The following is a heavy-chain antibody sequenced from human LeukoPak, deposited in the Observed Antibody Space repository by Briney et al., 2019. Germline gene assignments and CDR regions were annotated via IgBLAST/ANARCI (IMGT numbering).Heavy chain of an antibody. CDR2: IYYSGGT. D-gene: IGHD2-2*01. CDR1: DGSISSYY. V-gene: IGHV4-59*01. J-gene: IGHJ4*02. Sequence: SETLSLTCTVSDGSISSYYWSWIRQPPGKGLEWIGYIYYSGGTNYNPSLKSRVTISMDTSKNQFSLKLTSVSAADTAVYYCARARGEGVPAGTLPDYWGQGTLVTVSS. CDR3: ARARGEGVPAGTLPDY.